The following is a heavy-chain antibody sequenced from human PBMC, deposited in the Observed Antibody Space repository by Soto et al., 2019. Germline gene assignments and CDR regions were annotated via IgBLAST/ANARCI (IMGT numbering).Heavy chain of an antibody. J-gene: IGHJ5*02. CDR2: ISSSSSTI. CDR3: ARLRIAVPDPLDL. CDR1: GFTFSYYS. Sequence: GGSLRLSCAASGFTFSYYSMNWVRQAPGKGLEWISYISSSSSTIYYADSVKGRFTISRDNAKNSLYLQMNSLRDEDSAVYYCARLRIAVPDPLDLWGQGTLVTVSS. V-gene: IGHV3-48*02. D-gene: IGHD6-19*01.